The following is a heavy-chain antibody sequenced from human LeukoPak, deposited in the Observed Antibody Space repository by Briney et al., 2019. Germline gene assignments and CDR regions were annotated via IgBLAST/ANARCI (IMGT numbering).Heavy chain of an antibody. CDR3: ARDRGELWFGELPTGWFDP. CDR2: IYHSGST. V-gene: IGHV4-38-2*02. D-gene: IGHD3-10*01. Sequence: SETLSLTCAVSGYSISSGYYWSWIRQPPGKGLEWIGSIYHSGSTYYNPSLKSRVTISVDTSKNQFSLKLSSVTAADTAVYYCARDRGELWFGELPTGWFDPWGQGTLVTVSS. CDR1: GYSISSGYY. J-gene: IGHJ5*02.